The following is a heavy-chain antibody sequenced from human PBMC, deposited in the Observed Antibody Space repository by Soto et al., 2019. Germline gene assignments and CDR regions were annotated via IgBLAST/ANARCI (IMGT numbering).Heavy chain of an antibody. CDR1: GGCISSGGYY. D-gene: IGHD4-17*01. CDR3: SRGGSTAESGAGSFDI. V-gene: IGHV4-30-4*08. CDR2: IYYSGNT. Sequence: SETLSLTCTVSGGCISSGGYYWSWIRQHPGRGLEWIGYIYYSGNTYYNPSLKSRVSISLDTSKTQFSLKLTSVTAADTAVYYCSRGGSTAESGAGSFDIWGHGTMVTVSS. J-gene: IGHJ3*02.